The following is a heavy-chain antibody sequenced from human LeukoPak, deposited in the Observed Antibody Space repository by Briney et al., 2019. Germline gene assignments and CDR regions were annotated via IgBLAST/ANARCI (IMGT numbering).Heavy chain of an antibody. CDR3: ARHSSSSGFDP. J-gene: IGHJ5*02. CDR1: GSTFTDYY. CDR2: INPNSGGT. D-gene: IGHD6-6*01. Sequence: ASVKVSCKASGSTFTDYYMHWVRQAPGQGLEWMGWINPNSGGTNFAQKFQGRVTMTRDTSISTAYMELSRLRSDDTAVYYCARHSSSSGFDPWGQGTLVTVSS. V-gene: IGHV1-2*02.